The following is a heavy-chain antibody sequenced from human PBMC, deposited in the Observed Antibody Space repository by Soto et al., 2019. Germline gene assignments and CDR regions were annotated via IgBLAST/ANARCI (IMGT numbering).Heavy chain of an antibody. J-gene: IGHJ6*02. Sequence: SVKVSCKASGGTFSSYAISGVRQAPGQGLEWMGGIIPIFGTANYAQKFQGRVTITADKSTSTAYMELSSLRSEDTAVYYCARGPSIAARLPSYYYYYGMDVWGQGTTVTVSS. CDR2: IIPIFGTA. D-gene: IGHD6-6*01. CDR1: GGTFSSYA. V-gene: IGHV1-69*06. CDR3: ARGPSIAARLPSYYYYYGMDV.